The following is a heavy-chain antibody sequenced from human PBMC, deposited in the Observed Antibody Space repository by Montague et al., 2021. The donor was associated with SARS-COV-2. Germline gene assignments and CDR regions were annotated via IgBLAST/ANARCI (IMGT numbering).Heavy chain of an antibody. CDR1: GGSISSSNW. CDR2: IYHSGST. Sequence: SETLSLTCAVSGGSISSSNWWSWVRQPPGKGLEWIGEIYHSGSTNYNPSLKSRVTISVDKSKNQFSLKLSSVTAADTAVYYCARTLLGYCSSTNCYGARPWYYFDYWGQGTLVTVSS. D-gene: IGHD2-2*01. CDR3: ARTLLGYCSSTNCYGARPWYYFDY. V-gene: IGHV4-4*02. J-gene: IGHJ4*02.